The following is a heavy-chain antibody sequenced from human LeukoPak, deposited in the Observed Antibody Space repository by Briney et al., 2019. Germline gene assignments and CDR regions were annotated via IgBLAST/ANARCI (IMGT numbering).Heavy chain of an antibody. CDR2: IYYSGST. V-gene: IGHV4-59*01. Sequence: SETLSLTCTVSGGSISSYYWSWIRQPPGKGLEWIGYIYYSGSTNYNPSLKSRVTISVDTSKNQFSLKLSSVTAADTAVYYCARLGDSSGYLSYYFDYWGQGTLVTLSS. CDR3: ARLGDSSGYLSYYFDY. D-gene: IGHD3-22*01. CDR1: GGSISSYY. J-gene: IGHJ4*02.